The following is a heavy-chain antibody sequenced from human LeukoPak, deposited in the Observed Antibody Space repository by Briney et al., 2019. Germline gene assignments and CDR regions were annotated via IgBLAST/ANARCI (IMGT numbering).Heavy chain of an antibody. V-gene: IGHV4-34*01. CDR3: ARGGILQHLYGMDV. J-gene: IGHJ6*02. CDR1: GGSFSGYY. CDR2: INHSGST. D-gene: IGHD5-18*01. Sequence: PSETLSLTCAVCGGSFSGYYWSWIRQPPGKGLEWIGEINHSGSTNYNPSLKSRVTISVDTSKNQFSLKLSSVTAADTAVYYCARGGILQHLYGMDVWGQGTTVTVSS.